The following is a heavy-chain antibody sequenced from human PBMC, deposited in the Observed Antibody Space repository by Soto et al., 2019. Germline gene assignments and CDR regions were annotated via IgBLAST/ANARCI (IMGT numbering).Heavy chain of an antibody. CDR3: AKDGGYSYGPYDY. CDR1: GFTFGSYS. J-gene: IGHJ4*02. D-gene: IGHD5-18*01. V-gene: IGHV3-48*01. CDR2: ISSSSSTI. Sequence: EVQLVESGGGLVQPGGSLRLSCAASGFTFGSYSMNWVRQAPGKGLVWVSYISSSSSTIYYADSVEGRFTISRDNAKNSLDLQMNSLRAEDTAVYYCAKDGGYSYGPYDYWGQGTLVTVSS.